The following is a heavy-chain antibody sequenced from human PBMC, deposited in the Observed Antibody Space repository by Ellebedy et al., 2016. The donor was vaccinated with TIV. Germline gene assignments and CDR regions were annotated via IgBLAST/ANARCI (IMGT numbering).Heavy chain of an antibody. J-gene: IGHJ4*02. CDR1: GHTFIVYD. Sequence: AASVKVSCKTSGHTFIVYDMSWVRQAPGQGLEWMGWINPKNGGTNYAQKFQGRVTMTTDTSTSTVYMELRSLRSDDTAVYYCARVDDSGKNYGPRFDYWGQGTLVTVSS. CDR2: INPKNGGT. V-gene: IGHV1-18*04. D-gene: IGHD5-18*01. CDR3: ARVDDSGKNYGPRFDY.